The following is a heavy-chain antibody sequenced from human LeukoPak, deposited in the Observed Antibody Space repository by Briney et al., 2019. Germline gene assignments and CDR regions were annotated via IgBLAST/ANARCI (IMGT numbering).Heavy chain of an antibody. CDR3: ARVYRATTLDY. CDR1: GFTVSSNY. V-gene: IGHV3-53*01. J-gene: IGHJ4*02. D-gene: IGHD5-24*01. CDR2: IYSGGST. Sequence: GGSLRLSCAASGFTVSSNYMSWVRQAPGKGLEWVSVIYSGGSTYYADSVKGRFTISRDNSKNTLYLQMNSLRAEDTAVYYCARVYRATTLDYWGQGTLVTVSS.